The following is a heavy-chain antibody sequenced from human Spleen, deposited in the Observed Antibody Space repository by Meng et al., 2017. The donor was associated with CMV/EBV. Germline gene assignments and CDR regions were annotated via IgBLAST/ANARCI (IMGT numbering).Heavy chain of an antibody. D-gene: IGHD6-19*01. CDR2: IYYSGST. Sequence: LTCTVSGGSVSSGSYYWSWIRPPPGKGLEWIGYIYYSGSTNYNPSLKSRVTISVDTSKNQFSLKLSSVTAADTAVYYCARGGSGWCDYWGQGTLVTVSS. J-gene: IGHJ4*02. CDR1: GGSVSSGSYY. V-gene: IGHV4-61*01. CDR3: ARGGSGWCDY.